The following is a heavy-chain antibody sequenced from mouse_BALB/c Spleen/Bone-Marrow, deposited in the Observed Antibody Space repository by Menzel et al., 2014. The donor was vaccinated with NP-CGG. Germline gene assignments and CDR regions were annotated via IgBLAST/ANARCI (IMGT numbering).Heavy chain of an antibody. V-gene: IGHV3-8*02. CDR3: ARRQLGLQYYFDY. D-gene: IGHD3-2*01. CDR1: GDSITSGY. CDR2: ISYSGST. Sequence: EVKLQESGPSLVKPSQTLSLTCSVTGDSITSGYWNWIRKFPGNKLEYMGYISYSGSTYYNPSLKSRISITRDTSKNQYYLQLNSVTTEDTATYCCARRQLGLQYYFDYWGQGTTLTVSS. J-gene: IGHJ2*01.